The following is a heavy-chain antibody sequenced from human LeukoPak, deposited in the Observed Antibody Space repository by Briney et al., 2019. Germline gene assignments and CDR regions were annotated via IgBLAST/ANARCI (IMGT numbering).Heavy chain of an antibody. D-gene: IGHD2-8*02. CDR2: IGPSGSNI. V-gene: IGHV3-11*04. CDR1: GFSVSPNY. CDR3: ARDIAHCTGDMCYNIRFDS. J-gene: IGHJ5*01. Sequence: GGSLRLSCAVSGFSVSPNYMSWVRQAPGKGLEWVSYIGPSGSNIYYADSVKGRFTISRDNAKDSLYLQMNSLRAEDTAVYYCARDIAHCTGDMCYNIRFDSWGQGTLVTVSS.